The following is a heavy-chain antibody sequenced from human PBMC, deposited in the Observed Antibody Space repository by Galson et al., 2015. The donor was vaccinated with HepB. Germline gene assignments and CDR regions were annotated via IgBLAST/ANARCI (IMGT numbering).Heavy chain of an antibody. V-gene: IGHV3-23*01. CDR3: AKDRVQLWRSPEIFDY. J-gene: IGHJ4*02. Sequence: SLRLSCAASGFTFSSYAMSWVRQAPGKGLEWVSAISGSGGSTYYADSVKGRFTISRDNSKNTLYLQMNSLRAEDTAVYYCAKDRVQLWRSPEIFDYWGQGTLVTVSS. CDR2: ISGSGGST. D-gene: IGHD5-18*01. CDR1: GFTFSSYA.